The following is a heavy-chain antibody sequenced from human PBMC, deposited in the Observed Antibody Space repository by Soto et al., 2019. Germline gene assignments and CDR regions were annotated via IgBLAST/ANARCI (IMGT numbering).Heavy chain of an antibody. CDR2: VYSSGTT. CDR3: ARDIGSYAYAEGY. CDR1: GGSINSYW. J-gene: IGHJ4*02. D-gene: IGHD2-2*01. Sequence: SETLSLTFSVSGGSINSYWGIWSRQPAGKGLECIGRVYSSGTTDYNPSLNSRATMSVETSKNQFSLKLTSVTAADTAVYYCARDIGSYAYAEGYWGQGIQVTVSS. V-gene: IGHV4-4*07.